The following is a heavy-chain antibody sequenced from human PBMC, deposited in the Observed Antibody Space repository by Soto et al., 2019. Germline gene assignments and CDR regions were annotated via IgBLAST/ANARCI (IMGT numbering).Heavy chain of an antibody. CDR3: ARTSDGIHLGELSPQPDAFDI. CDR2: IYSGGST. V-gene: IGHV3-66*01. D-gene: IGHD3-16*02. CDR1: GFTVSSNY. Sequence: GGSLRLSCAASGFTVSSNYMSWVRQAPGKGLEWVSVIYSGGSTYYADSVKGRFTISRDNSKNTLYLQMNSLRAEDTAVYYCARTSDGIHLGELSPQPDAFDIWGQGTMVTVSS. J-gene: IGHJ3*02.